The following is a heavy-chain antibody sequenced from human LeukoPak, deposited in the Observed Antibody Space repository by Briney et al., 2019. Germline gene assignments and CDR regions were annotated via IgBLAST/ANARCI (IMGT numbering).Heavy chain of an antibody. J-gene: IGHJ3*02. CDR3: ARGPYSYDSSGAFDI. D-gene: IGHD3-22*01. CDR1: GDSISSGDYY. Sequence: SETLSLTCTVSGDSISSGDYYWSWLRQPAGAGPEWIGRISSSGSTNYNPSLKSRVTISVDTSKNQFSLKLSSVTAADTAVYFCARGPYSYDSSGAFDIWGQGTMVTVSS. V-gene: IGHV4-61*02. CDR2: ISSSGST.